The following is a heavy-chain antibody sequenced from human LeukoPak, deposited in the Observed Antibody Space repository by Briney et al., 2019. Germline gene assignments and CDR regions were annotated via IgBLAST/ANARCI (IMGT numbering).Heavy chain of an antibody. J-gene: IGHJ4*02. CDR2: TYYRSKWYS. Sequence: SQTLSLTCVISGDSVSSNSAAWNWIRQSPSRGLEWPGRTYYRSKWYSYSAVSVKSRIIINPDTSKNQFSLQLNSVTPEDTAVYYCASGPGALLHWGQGIPVTVSS. D-gene: IGHD3-10*01. CDR1: GDSVSSNSAA. CDR3: ASGPGALLH. V-gene: IGHV6-1*01.